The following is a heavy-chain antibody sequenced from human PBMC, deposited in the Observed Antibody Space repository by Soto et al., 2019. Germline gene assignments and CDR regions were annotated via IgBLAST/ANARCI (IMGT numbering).Heavy chain of an antibody. CDR1: GYTFTAYY. CDR2: INPKFGDT. V-gene: IGHV1-2*02. J-gene: IGHJ6*02. Sequence: QVQLVQSGAEVKEPGDSVRVSCAASGYTFTAYYIHWVRQAPGQGLEWMGWINPKFGDTTYAQDFQGRVSMTRDMSISTGYMELSSLTSDDTAIYYCARNMDYYYGRGSGNGHGVWGQGTTVTVFS. CDR3: ARNMDYYYGRGSGNGHGV. D-gene: IGHD3-10*02.